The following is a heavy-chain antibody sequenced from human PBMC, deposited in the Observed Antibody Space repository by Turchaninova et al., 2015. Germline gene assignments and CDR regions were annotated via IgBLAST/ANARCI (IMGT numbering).Heavy chain of an antibody. CDR1: CGSISSSSYH. CDR3: ASNAYCSSTSCYSAYNWFDP. D-gene: IGHD2-2*02. J-gene: IGHJ5*02. CDR2: IDYSGST. Sequence: QLQLQESGPGLVKPSETLPLTCSVSCGSISSSSYHWGRIRQPPGKVLEWIGSIDYSGSTYYNPSLKSRVTISVDTSKNQFSLKLSSVTAADTAVYYCASNAYCSSTSCYSAYNWFDPWGQGTLVTVSS. V-gene: IGHV4-39*01.